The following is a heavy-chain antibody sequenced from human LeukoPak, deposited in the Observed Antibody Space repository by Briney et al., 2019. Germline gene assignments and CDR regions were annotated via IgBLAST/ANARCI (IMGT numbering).Heavy chain of an antibody. Sequence: SVKVSCKASGGTFSSYAISWVRQAPGQGLEWMGGIIPIFGTANYAQKFQGRVTITADESTSTAYMELSSLRSEDTAVYYCVRDMAGTTGTGNDAFDIWGQGTMVTVSS. CDR2: IIPIFGTA. CDR3: VRDMAGTTGTGNDAFDI. J-gene: IGHJ3*02. D-gene: IGHD1-1*01. V-gene: IGHV1-69*01. CDR1: GGTFSSYA.